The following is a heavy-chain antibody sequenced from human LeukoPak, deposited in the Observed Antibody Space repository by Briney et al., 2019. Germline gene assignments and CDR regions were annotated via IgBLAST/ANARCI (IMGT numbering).Heavy chain of an antibody. CDR2: MNPNSGNT. CDR3: AKGGTELN. D-gene: IGHD1-26*01. Sequence: GASVKVSCKASGYTFTSYDINWVRQATGQGLEWMGRMNPNSGNTGYAQRFQGRITVTRNTSISTAYMELSSLRAEDTAVYYCAKGGTELNWGQGTLVTVSS. J-gene: IGHJ4*02. CDR1: GYTFTSYD. V-gene: IGHV1-8*01.